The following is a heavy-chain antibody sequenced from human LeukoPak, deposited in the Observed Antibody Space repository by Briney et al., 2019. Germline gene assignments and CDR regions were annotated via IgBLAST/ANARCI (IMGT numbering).Heavy chain of an antibody. V-gene: IGHV3-21*06. CDR3: ARVYYYDSSGYRY. CDR1: GFAFSGYA. CDR2: IISSSLEM. J-gene: IGHJ4*02. D-gene: IGHD3-22*01. Sequence: GGSLRLSCAASGFAFSGYAMSWVRQAPGKGLQHVSSIISSSLEMDYADSVRGRFSISRDNAKNALYLEMSGLRAEDTAVYYCARVYYYDSSGYRYWGQGTLVTVSS.